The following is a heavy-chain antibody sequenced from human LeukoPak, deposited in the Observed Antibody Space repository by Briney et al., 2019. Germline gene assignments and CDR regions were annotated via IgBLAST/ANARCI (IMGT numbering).Heavy chain of an antibody. Sequence: GGSLRLSCAASGFTFSSYWMHWVRHAPGQGLLWVSRIDTDGSRTGYADSVKGRFTISRDNAKNTLYLQMNNLRAEDTAVYYCTKDYGSGAYLDYWGQGTLVTVSS. V-gene: IGHV3-74*01. CDR2: IDTDGSRT. D-gene: IGHD3-10*01. CDR3: TKDYGSGAYLDY. CDR1: GFTFSSYW. J-gene: IGHJ4*02.